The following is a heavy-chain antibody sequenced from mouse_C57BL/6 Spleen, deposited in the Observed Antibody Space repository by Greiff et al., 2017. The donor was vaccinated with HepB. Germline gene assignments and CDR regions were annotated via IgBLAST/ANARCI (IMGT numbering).Heavy chain of an antibody. CDR1: GFSLSTSGMG. J-gene: IGHJ4*01. D-gene: IGHD1-1*01. Sequence: VKLVESGPGILQSSQTLSLTCSFSGFSLSTSGMGVSWIRQPSGKGLEWLAHIYWDDDKRYNPSLKSRLTISKDTSRNQVFLKITSVDTADTATYYCARSGDYYGSSPYYYAMDYWGQGTSVTVSS. V-gene: IGHV8-12*01. CDR3: ARSGDYYGSSPYYYAMDY. CDR2: IYWDDDK.